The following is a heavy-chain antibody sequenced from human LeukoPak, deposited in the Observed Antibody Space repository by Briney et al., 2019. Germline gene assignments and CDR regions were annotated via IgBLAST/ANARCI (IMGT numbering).Heavy chain of an antibody. CDR1: GYTFTSYD. Sequence: ASVKVSCKASGYTFTSYDINWVRQATGQGLEWMGWMNPNSGNTGYAQKFQGRVTMTTDTSTSTAYMELRSLRSDDTAVYYCARVWSGSPVDYWGQGTLVTVSS. J-gene: IGHJ4*02. CDR2: MNPNSGNT. D-gene: IGHD1-26*01. V-gene: IGHV1-8*01. CDR3: ARVWSGSPVDY.